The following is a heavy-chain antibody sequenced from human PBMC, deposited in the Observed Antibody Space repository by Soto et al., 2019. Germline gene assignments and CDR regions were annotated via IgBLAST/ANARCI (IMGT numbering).Heavy chain of an antibody. J-gene: IGHJ6*02. CDR2: VSPPFRTS. Sequence: QVQLVQAGAEVKKPGCSVKVSCKTSGVSFNNNGIGWVRQAPGHGLEWMRGVSPPFRTSNYARKFQGRSSITADTPTGTVNMELSSLTSEDTAQYYCARVLYYGSGSDSPYGMDVWGQGTTVTVS. CDR1: GVSFNNNG. D-gene: IGHD3-10*01. V-gene: IGHV1-69*06. CDR3: ARVLYYGSGSDSPYGMDV.